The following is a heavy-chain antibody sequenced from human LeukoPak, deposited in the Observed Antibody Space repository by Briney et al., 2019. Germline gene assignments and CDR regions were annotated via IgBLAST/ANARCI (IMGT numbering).Heavy chain of an antibody. CDR1: RYTFTTYA. V-gene: IGHV7-4-1*02. Sequence: GASVKVSCKASRYTFTTYAMNWVRQAPGQGLEWMGWINTDTGNPTYAQGFTGRFVFSLDTSVSTAYLQISSLKAEDTAVYYCARGTYGGNPGDTFDIWGQGTMVTVSS. CDR3: ARGTYGGNPGDTFDI. CDR2: INTDTGNP. J-gene: IGHJ3*02. D-gene: IGHD4-23*01.